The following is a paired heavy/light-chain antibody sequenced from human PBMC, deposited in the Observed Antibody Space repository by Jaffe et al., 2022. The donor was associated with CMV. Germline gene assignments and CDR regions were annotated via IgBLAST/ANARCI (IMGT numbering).Heavy chain of an antibody. Sequence: QVQLVQSGAEVKKPGASVKVSCKASGYSFSSYGISWVRQAPGHGLEWMGWISGYNRNTTYSQRLQGRVTMTTDTSTSTAYMELRSLRSDDTAVYYCARDWKVTPNLETASLAFYYYGMDVWGQGTTVTVSS. CDR2: ISGYNRNT. V-gene: IGHV1-18*01. CDR3: ARDWKVTPNLETASLAFYYYGMDV. J-gene: IGHJ6*02. D-gene: IGHD3-3*01. CDR1: GYSFSSYG.
Light chain of an antibody. V-gene: IGLV2-14*03. Sequence: QSALTQPASVSGSPGQSITFSCTGTSSDLGGYNYVSWYQQHPGKAPKLMIYDVSNRPSGVSYRFSGSKSGDTASLTISGLQADDEATYYCSSYTSDTLEVFGGGTKLTVL. J-gene: IGLJ3*02. CDR1: SSDLGGYNY. CDR3: SSYTSDTLEV. CDR2: DVS.